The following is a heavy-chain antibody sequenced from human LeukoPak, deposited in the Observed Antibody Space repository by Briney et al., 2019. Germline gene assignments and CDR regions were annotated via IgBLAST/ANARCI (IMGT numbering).Heavy chain of an antibody. CDR3: AKSARVGGGPYYFDY. D-gene: IGHD3-16*01. V-gene: IGHV3-23*01. CDR1: GFTFSSYA. J-gene: IGHJ4*02. Sequence: GGSLRLSCAASGFTFSSYAMSWVRQAPGKGLEWVSAISGSGGSTYYADSVKGRFTISRDNSKNTPYLQMNSLRAEDAAVYYCAKSARVGGGPYYFDYWGQGTLVTVSS. CDR2: ISGSGGST.